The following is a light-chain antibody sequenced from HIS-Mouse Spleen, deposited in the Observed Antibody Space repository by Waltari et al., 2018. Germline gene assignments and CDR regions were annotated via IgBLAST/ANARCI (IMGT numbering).Light chain of an antibody. Sequence: DIQMTQSPSTLFASVGDRVTITCRASQSISSWLAWYQQKPGKAPKLLIYKASSLESGVPSRFSGSGSGTEFTLTISSLQPDDFATYYCQKYNSYSWTFGQGTKVEIK. CDR2: KAS. CDR1: QSISSW. V-gene: IGKV1-5*03. J-gene: IGKJ1*01. CDR3: QKYNSYSWT.